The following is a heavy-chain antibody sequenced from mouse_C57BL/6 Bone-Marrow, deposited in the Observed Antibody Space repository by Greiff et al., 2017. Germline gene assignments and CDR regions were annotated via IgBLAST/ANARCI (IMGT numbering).Heavy chain of an antibody. V-gene: IGHV1-50*01. D-gene: IGHD1-1*01. CDR3: ARETTVVAIGKGRWYFDY. Sequence: QVQLQQPGAELVKPGASVKLSCKASGYTFTSYWMQWVKQRPGQGLEWIGEIDPSDSYTNYNQKFKGKATLTVDTSSSTAYMQLSSLTSEDSAVYYCARETTVVAIGKGRWYFDYWGQGTTLTVSS. CDR1: GYTFTSYW. CDR2: IDPSDSYT. J-gene: IGHJ2*01.